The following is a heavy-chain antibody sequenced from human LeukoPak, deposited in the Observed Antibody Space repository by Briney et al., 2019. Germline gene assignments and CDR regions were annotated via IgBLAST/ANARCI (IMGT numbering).Heavy chain of an antibody. V-gene: IGHV1-46*01. CDR2: INPSDGST. CDR1: GYTFTSYY. Sequence: ASVKVSCKASGYTFTSYYMHWVRQAPGQGLEWMGIINPSDGSTTYAQKFQGRVTMTRDTSTSTVYMELSSLRPEDTAAYYCATDGRSYDSSAYYYFDYWGQGTLVTVSS. J-gene: IGHJ4*02. CDR3: ATDGRSYDSSAYYYFDY. D-gene: IGHD3-22*01.